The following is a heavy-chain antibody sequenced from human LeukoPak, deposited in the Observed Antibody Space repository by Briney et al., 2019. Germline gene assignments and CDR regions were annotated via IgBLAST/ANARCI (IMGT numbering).Heavy chain of an antibody. V-gene: IGHV3-23*01. CDR2: VSGSDSTT. CDR1: GFTISSYA. D-gene: IGHD3-10*01. J-gene: IGHJ4*02. Sequence: GGSLRLCCAASGFTISSYAMSWVRQAPGKGQELVSDVSGSDSTTNYADSVKGRFTISRDNSKNTLSLQLNSLRAEDAAVYYCAKGMASGGYSTPGDWGQGTLVTVSS. CDR3: AKGMASGGYSTPGD.